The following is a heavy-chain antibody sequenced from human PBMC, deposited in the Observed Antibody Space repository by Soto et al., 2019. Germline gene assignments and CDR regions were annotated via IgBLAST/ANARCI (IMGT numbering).Heavy chain of an antibody. Sequence: EVQLLESGGGLVQPGGSLRLSCAASGFSFGDYDMGWVRQPPGKGPEWVSSLYADGRTFYLDSVRGRFSISRDNSKTSLFLQMNGLTADDTAVYFCATAGRNFFGSWGQATLVTVSS. CDR3: ATAGRNFFGS. CDR2: LYADGRT. J-gene: IGHJ4*02. D-gene: IGHD3-10*01. V-gene: IGHV3-23*01. CDR1: GFSFGDYD.